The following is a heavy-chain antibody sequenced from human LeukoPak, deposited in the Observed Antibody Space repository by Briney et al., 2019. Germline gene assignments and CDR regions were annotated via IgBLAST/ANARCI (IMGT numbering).Heavy chain of an antibody. D-gene: IGHD1-26*01. J-gene: IGHJ3*01. CDR1: GFTFSGHW. Sequence: GGSLRLSCAASGFTFSGHWMSWVRQAPAKGLEWVAHMNGDGSQIYYMDFVKGRFTISRDNAKNSLYLQMNGLRAEDTAVYYCVAWGNSGNSWGQGTMVTVSS. CDR3: VAWGNSGNS. V-gene: IGHV3-7*01. CDR2: MNGDGSQI.